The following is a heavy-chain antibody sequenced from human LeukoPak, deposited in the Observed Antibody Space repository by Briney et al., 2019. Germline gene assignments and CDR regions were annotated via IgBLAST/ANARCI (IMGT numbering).Heavy chain of an antibody. V-gene: IGHV4-39*07. D-gene: IGHD6-19*01. J-gene: IGHJ5*02. CDR1: GDSISSSSSY. CDR2: IYYSGST. CDR3: ARYYLQWLARSTNWFDP. Sequence: SSETLSLTCTVSGDSISSSSSYWGWIRQPPGEGLEWIGSIYYSGSTYYNTSLKSRVTISVDTSKNQFSLKLSSVTAADTAVYYCARYYLQWLARSTNWFDPWGQGTLVTVSS.